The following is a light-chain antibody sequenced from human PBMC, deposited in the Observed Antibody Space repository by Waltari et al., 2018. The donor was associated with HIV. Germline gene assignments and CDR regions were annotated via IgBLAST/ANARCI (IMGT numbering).Light chain of an antibody. CDR3: QSYDSSLRGRV. CDR2: VTT. J-gene: IGLJ3*02. CDR1: SSNIGASYD. Sequence: SVLTQPPSVSGAPGQTITISCTGSSSNIGASYDVHWYQHLPGTSPKPLIYVTTNRPSGVPGRFSGSKSGTSASLASTGLQAEDEADYYCQSYDSSLRGRVFGGGTKLTVL. V-gene: IGLV1-40*01.